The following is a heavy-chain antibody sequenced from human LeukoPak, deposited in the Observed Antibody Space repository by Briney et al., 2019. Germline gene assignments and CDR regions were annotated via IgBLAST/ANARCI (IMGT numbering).Heavy chain of an antibody. Sequence: GGSLRLSCAASGFTFSSYAMSWVRQAPGKGLEWFSALTGSGGSTYYADSVKGRFTISRDNSKNTLYLQMNSLRAEDTAVYYCAKDGYDFWSGRYYYYYMDVWGKGTTVTVSS. CDR3: AKDGYDFWSGRYYYYYMDV. CDR1: GFTFSSYA. CDR2: LTGSGGST. J-gene: IGHJ6*03. D-gene: IGHD3-3*01. V-gene: IGHV3-23*01.